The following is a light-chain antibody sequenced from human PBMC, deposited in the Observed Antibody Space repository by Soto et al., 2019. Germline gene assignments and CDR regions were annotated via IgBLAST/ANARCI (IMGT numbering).Light chain of an antibody. V-gene: IGKV3-20*01. CDR1: QSVSNY. Sequence: EIVLTQSPATLSLSPGEIANLYCRASQSVSNYLAWYQQKPGQAPRLLIYGASNRATGIPDRFSGSGSGTDFTLTISRLEPEDFAVYYCQQYGSSGTFGQGTKVDI. CDR2: GAS. CDR3: QQYGSSGT. J-gene: IGKJ1*01.